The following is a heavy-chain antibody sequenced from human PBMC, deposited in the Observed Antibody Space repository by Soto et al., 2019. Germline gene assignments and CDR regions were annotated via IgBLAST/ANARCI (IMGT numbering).Heavy chain of an antibody. CDR1: GFIFENFG. J-gene: IGHJ5*02. V-gene: IGHV3-23*01. D-gene: IGHD1-26*01. CDR2: ISGSGFKK. CDR3: AKNQGVELVPLATVDWFDP. Sequence: GGSLRLSCAASGFIFENFGMSWVRQAPGKGLEWISSISGSGFKKYCADSVKGRFTISRDNSKSTVYLELNNLSAEDTAVYHCAKNQGVELVPLATVDWFDPWGQGSVVTVSS.